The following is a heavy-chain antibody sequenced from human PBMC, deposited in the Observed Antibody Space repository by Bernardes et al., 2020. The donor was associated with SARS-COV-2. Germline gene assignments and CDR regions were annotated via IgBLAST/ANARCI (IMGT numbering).Heavy chain of an antibody. J-gene: IGHJ4*02. CDR1: GFTFSSYA. V-gene: IGHV3-23*01. CDR2: ISGSGGST. D-gene: IGHD3-10*01. CDR3: AKAGPRVWFGETYFDY. Sequence: GGSLRLSCAASGFTFSSYAMSWVRQAPGKGLEWVSAISGSGGSTYYADSVKGRFTISRDNSKNTLYLQMNSLRAEDTAVYYCAKAGPRVWFGETYFDYWGQGTLVTVSS.